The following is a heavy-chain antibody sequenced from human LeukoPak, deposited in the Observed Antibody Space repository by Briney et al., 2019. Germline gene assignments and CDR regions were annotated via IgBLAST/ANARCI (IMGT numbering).Heavy chain of an antibody. CDR3: ARASSGYYALDS. CDR2: TYYRSKWYD. D-gene: IGHD6-19*01. Sequence: SQTLSLTCVISGDSVSSNSAAWNWIRQSPSRGLEWLGRTYYRSKWYDDYAVSVKSRITITPDTSKNQFSLQLSSVTPEDTAAYYCARASSGYYALDSWGQGTLLTAYS. CDR1: GDSVSSNSAA. J-gene: IGHJ4*02. V-gene: IGHV6-1*01.